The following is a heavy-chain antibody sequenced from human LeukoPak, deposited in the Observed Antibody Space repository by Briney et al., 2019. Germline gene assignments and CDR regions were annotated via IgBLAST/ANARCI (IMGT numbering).Heavy chain of an antibody. Sequence: GGSLRLSCAASGFTFSDYYMSWIRQAPGKGLEWVSYISSSGSTIYYADSVKGRFTISRDHSKNTLYLQMNSLRAEDTALYYCAKREKGTTGRFFDYWGQGTLVTVSS. CDR3: AKREKGTTGRFFDY. J-gene: IGHJ4*02. CDR2: ISSSGSTI. D-gene: IGHD4-17*01. CDR1: GFTFSDYY. V-gene: IGHV3-11*01.